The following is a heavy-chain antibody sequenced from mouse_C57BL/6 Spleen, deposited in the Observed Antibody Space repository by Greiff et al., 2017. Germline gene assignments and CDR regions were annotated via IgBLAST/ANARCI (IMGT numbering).Heavy chain of an antibody. Sequence: VQLHQPGAELVKPGASVKLSCKASGYTFTSYWMQWVKPRPGQGLEWIGEIDPSDSYTNYNQKFKGKATLTVDTSSSTAYMQLRSLTSEDAAVYYCARPYDYDRGFDYGGQGTTRTVSS. V-gene: IGHV1-50*01. CDR3: ARPYDYDRGFDY. CDR2: IDPSDSYT. D-gene: IGHD2-4*01. J-gene: IGHJ2*01. CDR1: GYTFTSYW.